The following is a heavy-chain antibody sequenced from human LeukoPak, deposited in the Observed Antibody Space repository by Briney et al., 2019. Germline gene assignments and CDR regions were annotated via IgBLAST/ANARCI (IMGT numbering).Heavy chain of an antibody. CDR2: ISGSGGST. CDR1: GFTFSSYA. V-gene: IGHV3-23*01. CDR3: AKVYFDWLTYYFDY. Sequence: GGSLRLSSAASGFTFSSYAMSWVRQAPGKGLEWVSAISGSGGSTYYADSVKGRFTISRDNSKNTLYLQMNSLRAEDTAVYYCAKVYFDWLTYYFDYWGQGTLVTVSS. D-gene: IGHD3-9*01. J-gene: IGHJ4*02.